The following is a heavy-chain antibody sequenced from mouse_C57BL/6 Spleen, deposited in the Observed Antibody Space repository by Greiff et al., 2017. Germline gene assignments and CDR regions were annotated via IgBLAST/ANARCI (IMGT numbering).Heavy chain of an antibody. D-gene: IGHD1-1*01. V-gene: IGHV3-6*01. CDR1: GYSIPSGYY. CDR2: ISYDGSN. J-gene: IGHJ4*01. CDR3: ANYYGSSYLYAMDY. Sequence: DVQLQESGPGLVKPSQSLSLTCSVTGYSIPSGYYWNWIRQFPGNKLEWMGYISYDGSNNYNPSLKNRISITRDTSKNQFFLKLNSVTTEDTATYYCANYYGSSYLYAMDYWGQGTSVTVSS.